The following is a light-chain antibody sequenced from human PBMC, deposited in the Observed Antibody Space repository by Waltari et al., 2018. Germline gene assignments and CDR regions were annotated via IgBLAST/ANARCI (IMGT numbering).Light chain of an antibody. J-gene: IGKJ2*01. Sequence: IVLTQSPGTLSLSLGERATISCRASRIITRNYFAWYQQRPGQAPRLLIHGVSSRASGVSDRFSAGGSGRDFSLTISRLEPEDFAVYYCQQYGDSPATFGQGTKLEI. CDR2: GVS. CDR1: RIITRNY. V-gene: IGKV3-20*01. CDR3: QQYGDSPAT.